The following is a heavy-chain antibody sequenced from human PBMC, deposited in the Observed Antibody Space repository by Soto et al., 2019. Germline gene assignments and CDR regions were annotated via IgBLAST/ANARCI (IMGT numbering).Heavy chain of an antibody. CDR1: GFTVRSNY. D-gene: IGHD5-18*01. CDR3: ARVPQQLGPYYFDY. V-gene: IGHV3-66*01. CDR2: IYSGGSS. J-gene: IGHJ4*02. Sequence: EVQLVESGGGLVQPGGSLRLSCAASGFTVRSNYMSCVRQAPGKGLEWVSVIYSGGSSYYADSVKCRFTISRDNSKNTLYLQMNSLRAEDTAVYYCARVPQQLGPYYFDYWGQGTLVTVSS.